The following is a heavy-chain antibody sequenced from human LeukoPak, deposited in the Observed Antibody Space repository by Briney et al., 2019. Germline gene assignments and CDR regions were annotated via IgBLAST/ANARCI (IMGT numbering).Heavy chain of an antibody. V-gene: IGHV4-34*01. Sequence: SETLSLTCAVFGGSFSGYYWSWIRQPPGKGLEWIGEINHSGSTYYNPSLKSRVTISVDTSKNQFSLKLSAVTDADTAVYYCARRFPIVVVPAAMSWGQGTLVTVSS. CDR3: ARRFPIVVVPAAMS. J-gene: IGHJ4*02. CDR2: INHSGST. D-gene: IGHD2-2*01. CDR1: GGSFSGYY.